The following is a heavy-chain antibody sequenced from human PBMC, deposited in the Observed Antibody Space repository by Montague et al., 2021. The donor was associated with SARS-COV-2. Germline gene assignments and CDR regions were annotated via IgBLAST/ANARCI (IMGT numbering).Heavy chain of an antibody. J-gene: IGHJ6*02. CDR2: IYYSGST. Sequence: SETLSLTCTVSGGSISSSSYYWGWIRQTPGKGLEWIGSIYYSGSTYYNPSLKSRVTISVDTSKNQFSLKLSSVTAADTAVYYCARQVTGRYFGWRLYGMDVWGQGTPVTVSS. CDR1: GGSISSSSYY. CDR3: ARQVTGRYFGWRLYGMDV. V-gene: IGHV4-39*01. D-gene: IGHD3-9*01.